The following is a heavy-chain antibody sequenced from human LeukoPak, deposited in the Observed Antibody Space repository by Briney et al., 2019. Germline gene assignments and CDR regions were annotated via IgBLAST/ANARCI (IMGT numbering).Heavy chain of an antibody. Sequence: ASVKVSCKASGYTINNIHWVRQAPGQGLEGMEIINPSGGTSYAQKFQGRVTMTRDTSTGTVYMELRSLTSEDTAVYYCARDGDYCVDPWGQGTLVTVSS. CDR3: ARDGDYCVDP. CDR1: GYTINN. J-gene: IGHJ5*02. V-gene: IGHV1-46*02. CDR2: INPSGGT. D-gene: IGHD2/OR15-2a*01.